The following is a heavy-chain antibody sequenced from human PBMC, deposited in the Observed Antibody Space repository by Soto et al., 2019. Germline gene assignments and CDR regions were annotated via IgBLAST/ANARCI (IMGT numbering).Heavy chain of an antibody. Sequence: QVQLVPSGAEVKTHGASVKVSCKAYGYTFNSYDINWVRQATGQGLVYLGWMNPNSVNTGHVQKSQGRVTMTRDTSISTAYMELSSLRSDDTAVYYFARGIKYGDYSRWFDPLGQGTLVTVSS. CDR1: GYTFNSYD. J-gene: IGHJ5*02. CDR2: MNPNSVNT. V-gene: IGHV1-8*01. D-gene: IGHD4-17*01. CDR3: ARGIKYGDYSRWFDP.